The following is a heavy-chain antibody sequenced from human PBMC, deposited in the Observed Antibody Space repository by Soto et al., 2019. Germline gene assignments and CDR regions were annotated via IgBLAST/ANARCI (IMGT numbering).Heavy chain of an antibody. CDR1: GGTFSSYT. Sequence: QVQLVQSGAEVKKPGSSVKVSCKASGGTFSSYTISWVRQAPGQGLEWMGRIIPILGIANYAQKFQGRVTITADKSTSTAYMELSSLRSEDTAVYYCAISSHKDHRLIEASIWGQGTMVTVSS. J-gene: IGHJ3*02. D-gene: IGHD3-22*01. CDR3: AISSHKDHRLIEASI. V-gene: IGHV1-69*02. CDR2: IIPILGIA.